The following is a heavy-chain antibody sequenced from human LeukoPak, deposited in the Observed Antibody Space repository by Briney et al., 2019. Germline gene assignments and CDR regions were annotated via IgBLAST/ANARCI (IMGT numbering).Heavy chain of an antibody. CDR2: IYDSGST. Sequence: SETLSLTCTVSGGSISSGGYYWSWIRRHPGKGLEWIGYIYDSGSTYYNPSLKSRVTISVDTSKNQFSLKLSSVTAADTAVYYCARGRGRGVRYFHRNYFDYWGQGTLVTVSS. J-gene: IGHJ4*02. CDR1: GGSISSGGYY. CDR3: ARGRGRGVRYFHRNYFDY. V-gene: IGHV4-31*03. D-gene: IGHD3-9*01.